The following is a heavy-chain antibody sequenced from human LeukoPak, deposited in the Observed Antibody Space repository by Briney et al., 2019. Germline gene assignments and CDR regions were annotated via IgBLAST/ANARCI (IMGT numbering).Heavy chain of an antibody. CDR1: GFTFSSYA. D-gene: IGHD1-26*01. J-gene: IGHJ4*02. CDR3: ARTYSGSYVFGY. Sequence: GGSLRLSCAASGFTFSSYAMSWVRQAPGKGLEWVSAISGSGGSTYYADSVKGRFTISRDNSKDTLYLQMNSLRAEDTAVYYCARTYSGSYVFGYWGQGTLVTVSS. V-gene: IGHV3-23*01. CDR2: ISGSGGST.